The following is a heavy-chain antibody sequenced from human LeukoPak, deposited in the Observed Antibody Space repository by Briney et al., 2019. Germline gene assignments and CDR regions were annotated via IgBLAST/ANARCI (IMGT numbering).Heavy chain of an antibody. CDR2: ISYDGSNK. J-gene: IGHJ4*02. CDR3: KEVDF. Sequence: GGSLRLSCAASGFTFSNYGMHWVRQAPGKGLEWVAFISYDGSNKFYADSVKGRFTISRDNSKNTLYLQMNSLRAGDTAVYYCKEVDFWGQGTLVTVSS. CDR1: GFTFSNYG. V-gene: IGHV3-30*19.